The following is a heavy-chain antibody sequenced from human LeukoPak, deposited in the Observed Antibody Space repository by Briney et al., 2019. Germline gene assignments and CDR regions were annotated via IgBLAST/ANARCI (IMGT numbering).Heavy chain of an antibody. CDR2: INHSGST. V-gene: IGHV4-34*01. CDR1: GGSFSVYY. CDR3: AIDKVVVAATPKKYYYYYYMDV. J-gene: IGHJ6*03. D-gene: IGHD2-15*01. Sequence: SQTLSLTCAVYGGSFSVYYWSWIRQPPGKGLEWIGEINHSGSTNYNPSLTSRVTISVDTSKNQFSLKQSSVTAADTALDYRAIDKVVVAATPKKYYYYYYMDVWGKGTTVTVSS.